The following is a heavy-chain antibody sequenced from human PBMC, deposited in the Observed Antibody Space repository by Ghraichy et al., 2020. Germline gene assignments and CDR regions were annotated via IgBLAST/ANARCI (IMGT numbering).Heavy chain of an antibody. D-gene: IGHD4-23*01. CDR2: IVVGSGNT. CDR3: AADPTPSGVKTSGNSWYYYYGMDV. J-gene: IGHJ6*02. CDR1: GFTFTSSA. Sequence: SVKVSCKASGFTFTSSAMQWVRQARGQRLEWIGWIVVGSGNTNYAQKFQERVTITRDMSTSTAYMELSSLRSEDTAVYYCAADPTPSGVKTSGNSWYYYYGMDVWGQGTTVTVSS. V-gene: IGHV1-58*02.